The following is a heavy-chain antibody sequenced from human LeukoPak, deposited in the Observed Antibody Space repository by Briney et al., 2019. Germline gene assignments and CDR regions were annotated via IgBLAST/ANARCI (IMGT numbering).Heavy chain of an antibody. CDR3: ARDYGGFCTSDNCYRTIFDY. D-gene: IGHD2-2*02. J-gene: IGHJ4*02. CDR1: VYTFTVYY. V-gene: IGHV1-2*02. Sequence: ASVTVSCTASVYTFTVYYMHWVRQAPGQGLEWMGWINPNSGGANYAQKFQGRVTMTRDTSISTAYMDLSSLRSDDTAVYYCARDYGGFCTSDNCYRTIFDYWGQGTLVTVSS. CDR2: INPNSGGA.